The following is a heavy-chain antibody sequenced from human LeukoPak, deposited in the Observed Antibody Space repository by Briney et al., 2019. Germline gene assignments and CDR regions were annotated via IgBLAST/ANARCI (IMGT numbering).Heavy chain of an antibody. J-gene: IGHJ4*02. CDR2: IYYNGNT. V-gene: IGHV4-59*01. CDR3: ARVTGYMIEDYFDY. CDR1: GGSINSYF. Sequence: SETLSLTCTVSGGSINSYFWTWIRQSPGKGLEWIGYIYYNGNTNYNPSLKSRVAISVDMSKNQFSLQLSSVTAADTAVYYCARVTGYMIEDYFDYWGQGTLVTVSS. D-gene: IGHD3-22*01.